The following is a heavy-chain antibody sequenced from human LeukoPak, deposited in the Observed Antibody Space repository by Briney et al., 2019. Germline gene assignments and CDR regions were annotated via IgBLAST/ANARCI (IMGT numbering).Heavy chain of an antibody. CDR1: GFTFSNFA. Sequence: GGSLRLSCAASGFTFSNFAMSWVRQAPGRGLEWVSAAGTATDTSYADSVKGRFTISRDNSKNTLYLQMNSLGAEDTAVYYCAKEGSRRRFDFDSWGRGTLVTASS. V-gene: IGHV3-23*01. CDR2: AGTATDT. D-gene: IGHD3-16*01. CDR3: AKEGSRRRFDFDS. J-gene: IGHJ4*02.